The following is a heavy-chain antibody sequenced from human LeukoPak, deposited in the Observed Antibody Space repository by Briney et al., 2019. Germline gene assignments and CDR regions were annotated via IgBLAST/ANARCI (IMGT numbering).Heavy chain of an antibody. CDR3: ARNSGSYSFLIDY. D-gene: IGHD1-26*01. Sequence: GGSLRLSCAASGFTFSSYAMHWVRQAPGKGLEWVAVISYDGSNKYYADSVKGRFTISRDNSKNTLYLQMNSLRAEDTAVYYCARNSGSYSFLIDYWGQGTLVTVSS. CDR2: ISYDGSNK. CDR1: GFTFSSYA. J-gene: IGHJ4*02. V-gene: IGHV3-30-3*01.